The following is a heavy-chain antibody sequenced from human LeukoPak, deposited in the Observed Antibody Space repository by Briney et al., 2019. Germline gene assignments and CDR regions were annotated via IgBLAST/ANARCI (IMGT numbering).Heavy chain of an antibody. CDR2: IKQDGSEK. V-gene: IGHV3-7*01. CDR1: GFTFSSYW. Sequence: GGSLRLSCAASGFTFSSYWMSWVRQALGKGVGWVANIKQDGSEKYYVDSVKGRFTISRDNAKNSLYLQMNSLRAEDTAVYYCAREVPSQSDYWGQGTLVTVSS. CDR3: AREVPSQSDY. J-gene: IGHJ4*02.